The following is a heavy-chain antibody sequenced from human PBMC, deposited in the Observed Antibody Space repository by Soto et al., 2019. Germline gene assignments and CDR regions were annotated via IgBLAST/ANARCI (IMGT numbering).Heavy chain of an antibody. CDR1: GYSFTSYW. CDR3: ARLSIVAVASATEDYGMDV. Sequence: PGESLKISCKGSGYSFTSYWIGWVRQMPGKGLEWMGIIYPGDSDTRYSPSLQGQVTISADKSISTAYLRWSSLKASDTAMYYCARLSIVAVASATEDYGMDVWGQGTTVTVSS. J-gene: IGHJ6*02. V-gene: IGHV5-51*01. CDR2: IYPGDSDT. D-gene: IGHD6-6*01.